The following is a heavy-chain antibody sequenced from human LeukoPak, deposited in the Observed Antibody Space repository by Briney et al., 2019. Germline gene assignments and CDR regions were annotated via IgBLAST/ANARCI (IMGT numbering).Heavy chain of an antibody. CDR3: ARVNWGYDILTGYYSDYYMDV. D-gene: IGHD3-9*01. CDR1: GGSISSGSYY. V-gene: IGHV4-61*02. CDR2: IYTSGST. Sequence: PSETLSPTCTVSGGSISSGSYYWSWIRQPAGKGLEWIGRIYTSGSTNYNPSLKSRVTILVDTSKNQFSLKLSSVTAADTAVYYCARVNWGYDILTGYYSDYYMDVWGKGTTVTVSS. J-gene: IGHJ6*03.